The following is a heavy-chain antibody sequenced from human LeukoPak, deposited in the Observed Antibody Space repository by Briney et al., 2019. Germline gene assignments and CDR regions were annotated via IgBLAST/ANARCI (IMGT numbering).Heavy chain of an antibody. CDR1: GGSFSGYY. D-gene: IGHD3-22*01. J-gene: IGHJ6*03. CDR2: INHSGST. CDR3: ARGRYYYDSSGYYPSYYYYYMDV. V-gene: IGHV4-34*01. Sequence: SETLSLTCAVYGGSFSGYYWSWIRQPPGKGLEWVGEINHSGSTKYKPSLKRGVTISVEKSKNQFFLKLRYVHGADTAVYYCARGRYYYDSSGYYPSYYYYYMDVWGKGTTVTVSS.